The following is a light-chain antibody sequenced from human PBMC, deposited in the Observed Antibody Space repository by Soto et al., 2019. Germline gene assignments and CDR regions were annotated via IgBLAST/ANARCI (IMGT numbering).Light chain of an antibody. CDR2: DVN. V-gene: IGLV2-8*01. Sequence: QLVLTQPASVSGSPGQSITISCTGTSSDVGAYNYVSWYQQHPGKAPKLMIYDVNKRPSGVPDRFSGSKSGNTASLTVSGLQAADEAYYFCSSYAPSDVVFGGGTKLTVL. J-gene: IGLJ2*01. CDR3: SSYAPSDVV. CDR1: SSDVGAYNY.